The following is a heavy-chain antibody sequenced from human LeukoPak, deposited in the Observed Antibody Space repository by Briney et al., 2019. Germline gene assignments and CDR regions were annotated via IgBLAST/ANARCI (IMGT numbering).Heavy chain of an antibody. CDR1: GGSISSGGYS. CDR2: IYHSGST. V-gene: IGHV4-30-2*01. D-gene: IGHD2-2*01. Sequence: SQTLSLTRAVSGGSISSGGYSWSWIRQPPGKGLEWIGYIYHSGSTYYNPSLKSRVTISVDRSKNQFSLKLSSVTAADTAVYYCARGRGYCSSTSCSHWFDPWGQGTLVTVSS. J-gene: IGHJ5*02. CDR3: ARGRGYCSSTSCSHWFDP.